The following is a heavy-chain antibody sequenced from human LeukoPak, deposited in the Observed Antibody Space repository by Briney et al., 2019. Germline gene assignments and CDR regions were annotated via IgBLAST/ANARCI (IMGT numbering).Heavy chain of an antibody. V-gene: IGHV1-8*02. J-gene: IGHJ6*03. Sequence: ASVKVSCKASGYTFTGYYMHWVRQAPGQGLEWMGWMNPNSGDTGYAQKFQGRVTMTRNTSISTAYMELSSLRSEDTAVYYCARTMYISGWYDYYYMDVWGKGTTVTVSS. D-gene: IGHD6-19*01. CDR3: ARTMYISGWYDYYYMDV. CDR2: MNPNSGDT. CDR1: GYTFTGYY.